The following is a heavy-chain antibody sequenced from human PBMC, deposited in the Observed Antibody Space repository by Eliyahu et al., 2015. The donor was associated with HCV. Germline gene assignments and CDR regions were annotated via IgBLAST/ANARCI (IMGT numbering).Heavy chain of an antibody. D-gene: IGHD3-22*01. V-gene: IGHV4-39*01. CDR1: GGSXRSNTYY. CDR2: TFYSGXP. Sequence: QLQVQESGPGLVKPSETLSLTCXVSGGSXRSNTYYWGWIRQPPGKGLEWIGXTFYSGXPYYYPSLKSRVTISVDTSKNQFSLRLTSVTAADTAVYYCARQNKFYYESSGYYPDAFGIWGQGAMVTVSS. J-gene: IGHJ3*02. CDR3: ARQNKFYYESSGYYPDAFGI.